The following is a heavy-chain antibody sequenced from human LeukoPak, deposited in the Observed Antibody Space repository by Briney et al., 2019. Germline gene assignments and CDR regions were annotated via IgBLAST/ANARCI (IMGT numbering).Heavy chain of an antibody. CDR3: VSFYETY. J-gene: IGHJ4*02. V-gene: IGHV3-74*01. CDR1: GNYW. Sequence: GGSLRLSCAASGNYWMHWVRQVPGKGLVWVSHINSDGSWTSYADSVKGRFTISKDNAKNTVYLQVNSLRAEDTAVYYCVSFYETYWGRGTLVTVSS. CDR2: INSDGSWT. D-gene: IGHD2/OR15-2a*01.